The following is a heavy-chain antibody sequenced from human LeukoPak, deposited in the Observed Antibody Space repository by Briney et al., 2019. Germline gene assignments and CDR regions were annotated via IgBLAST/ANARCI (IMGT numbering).Heavy chain of an antibody. CDR2: ISGSGGGT. V-gene: IGHV3-23*01. J-gene: IGHJ4*02. Sequence: GGSLRLSCAASGFTFSDYYMSWIRQAPGKGLEWVSGISGSGGGTYYADFVKGRFTISRDNSKNTLYLQMNSLRAEDTAVYYCAKEPGYCSSTSCRGIDYWGQGTLVTVSS. CDR3: AKEPGYCSSTSCRGIDY. D-gene: IGHD2-2*01. CDR1: GFTFSDYY.